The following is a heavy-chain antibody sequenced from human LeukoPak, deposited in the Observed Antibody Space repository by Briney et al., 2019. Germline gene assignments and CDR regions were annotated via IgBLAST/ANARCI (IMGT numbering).Heavy chain of an antibody. J-gene: IGHJ4*02. V-gene: IGHV3-7*01. CDR3: ARDLYRIVVVPHNFDY. CDR2: IKQDGSEK. D-gene: IGHD3-22*01. CDR1: GFTFSSYW. Sequence: GGSLRLSCAASGFTFSSYWMSWVRQAPGKGLEWVANIKQDGSEKYYVDSVKGRFTISRDNAKNSLYLQMNSLRAEDTAVYYCARDLYRIVVVPHNFDYWGQGTLVTVSS.